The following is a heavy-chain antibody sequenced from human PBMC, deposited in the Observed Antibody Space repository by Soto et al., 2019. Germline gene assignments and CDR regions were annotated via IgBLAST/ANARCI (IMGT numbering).Heavy chain of an antibody. V-gene: IGHV3-23*01. D-gene: IGHD3-10*01. J-gene: IGHJ4*02. CDR3: AKDALLRFGVFYYFDY. CDR2: ISGSGGST. CDR1: GFTFSSYA. Sequence: GGSLRLSCAASGFTFSSYAMSWVRQAPGKGLEWVSAISGSGGSTYYADSVKGRFTISRDNSKNTLYLQMNSLRAEDTAVYYCAKDALLRFGVFYYFDYWGQGTLVTVSS.